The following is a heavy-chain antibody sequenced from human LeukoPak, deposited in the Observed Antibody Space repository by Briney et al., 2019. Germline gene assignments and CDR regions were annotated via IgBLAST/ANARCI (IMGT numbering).Heavy chain of an antibody. V-gene: IGHV4-59*01. CDR2: IYYSGST. D-gene: IGHD3-22*01. Sequence: PSETLSLTCTVSGGSISSYYWSWIRQPPGKGLEWIGYIYYSGSTNYDPSLKSRVTISVDTSKNHFSLKLSSVTAADTAVYYCARTDGLLLNAFDIWGQGTMVTVSS. CDR3: ARTDGLLLNAFDI. CDR1: GGSISSYY. J-gene: IGHJ3*02.